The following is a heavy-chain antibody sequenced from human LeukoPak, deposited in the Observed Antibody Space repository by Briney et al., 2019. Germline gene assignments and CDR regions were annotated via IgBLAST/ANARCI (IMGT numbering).Heavy chain of an antibody. CDR1: GSAFDKYA. J-gene: IGHJ6*02. Sequence: GGSLRLSCSAFGSAFDKYAMNWVRQAPGKGLEWVSVIYSGGSTYYADSVKGRFTIPRDNSKNTLYLQMNSLRAEDTAVYYCASNNYGDSGYYYYYGMDVWGQGTTVTVSS. CDR3: ASNNYGDSGYYYYYGMDV. V-gene: IGHV3-53*01. D-gene: IGHD4-17*01. CDR2: IYSGGST.